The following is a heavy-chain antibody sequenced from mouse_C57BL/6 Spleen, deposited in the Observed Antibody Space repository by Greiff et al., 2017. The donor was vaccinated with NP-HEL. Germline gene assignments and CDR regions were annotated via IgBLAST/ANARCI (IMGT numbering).Heavy chain of an antibody. CDR2: IDPSDSYT. CDR1: GYTFTSYW. J-gene: IGHJ1*03. Sequence: VQLQQPGAELVRPGTSVKLSCKASGYTFTSYWMHWVKQRPGQGLEWIGVIDPSDSYTNYNQKFKGKATLTVDTSSSTAYMQLSSLTSEDSAVYYCARDPLRQRADWYFDVWGTGTTVTVSS. CDR3: ARDPLRQRADWYFDV. V-gene: IGHV1-59*01. D-gene: IGHD3-3*01.